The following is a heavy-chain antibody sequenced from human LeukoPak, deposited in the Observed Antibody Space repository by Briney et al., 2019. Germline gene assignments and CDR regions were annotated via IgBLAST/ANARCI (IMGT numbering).Heavy chain of an antibody. CDR2: ISYDGSNR. CDR3: ANQQFSYYYDSSGYY. J-gene: IGHJ4*02. CDR1: GFTFSSYA. V-gene: IGHV3-30-3*01. Sequence: PGGSLRLSCAASGFTFSSYAMHWVRQAPGKGLEWVAVISYDGSNRYYADSVKGRFTISRDNSKNTLYLQMNSLRAEDTAVYYCANQQFSYYYDSSGYYWGQGTLVTVSS. D-gene: IGHD3-22*01.